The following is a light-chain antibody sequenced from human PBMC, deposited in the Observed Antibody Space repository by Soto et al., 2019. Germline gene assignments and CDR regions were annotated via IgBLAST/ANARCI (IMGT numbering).Light chain of an antibody. CDR3: CSYAGSVV. CDR1: SSDADAYNY. CDR2: DVS. V-gene: IGLV2-14*03. J-gene: IGLJ2*01. Sequence: QSALTQPASVSGSPGQSIIISCTGTSSDADAYNYVSWYQHHPGKAPKLLIYDVSNRPSGISNRFSGSKSGNTASLTISGLQPEDEADYYCCSYAGSVVFGGGTKLTVL.